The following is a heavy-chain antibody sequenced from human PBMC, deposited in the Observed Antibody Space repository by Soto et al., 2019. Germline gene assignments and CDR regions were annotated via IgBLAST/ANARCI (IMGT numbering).Heavy chain of an antibody. CDR3: AREYSSGWHTWFDP. D-gene: IGHD6-19*01. J-gene: IGHJ5*02. Sequence: SETLSLTCTVSGGSISSSSYYWGWIRQPPGKGLEWIGSIYYSGSTYYNPSLKSRVTISVHTSKNQFSLKLSSVTAADTAVYYCAREYSSGWHTWFDPWGQGTLVTVSS. CDR2: IYYSGST. CDR1: GGSISSSSYY. V-gene: IGHV4-39*07.